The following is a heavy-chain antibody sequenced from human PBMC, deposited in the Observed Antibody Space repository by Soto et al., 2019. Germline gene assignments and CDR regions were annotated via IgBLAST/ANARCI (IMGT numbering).Heavy chain of an antibody. V-gene: IGHV1-69*01. CDR2: LIPIFGTA. J-gene: IGHJ4*02. CDR3: ARDYEDYDSSGYSEY. D-gene: IGHD3-22*01. Sequence: QVQLVQSGAAVKKPGSSVKVSCKASGGTFSSYAISWVRQAPGQGLEWMGGLIPIFGTANYAQKFQGRVTITADESTSTAHMELSSLRSEDTAVYFCARDYEDYDSSGYSEYCGQGTLVIVST. CDR1: GGTFSSYA.